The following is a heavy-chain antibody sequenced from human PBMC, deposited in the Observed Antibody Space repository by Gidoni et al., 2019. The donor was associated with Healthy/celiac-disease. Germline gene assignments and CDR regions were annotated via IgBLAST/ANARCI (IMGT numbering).Heavy chain of an antibody. CDR1: GGSFSGYY. D-gene: IGHD2-2*02. J-gene: IGHJ4*02. CDR2: IKHSGST. Sequence: QVQLQQWGAGLLKPSETLSLTCAVYGGSFSGYYWSWIRQPPGKGLEWIGEIKHSGSTNYNPSLKSRVTISVDTSKNQFSLKLSSVTAADTAVYYCARGGIVVVPAAIRSFDYWGQGTLVTVSS. CDR3: ARGGIVVVPAAIRSFDY. V-gene: IGHV4-34*01.